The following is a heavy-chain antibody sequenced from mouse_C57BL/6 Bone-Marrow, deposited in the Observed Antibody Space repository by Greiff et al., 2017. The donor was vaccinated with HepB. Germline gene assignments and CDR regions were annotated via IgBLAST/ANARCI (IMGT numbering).Heavy chain of an antibody. V-gene: IGHV5-6*01. CDR3: GRHARVTTGYDD. CDR1: GFTFSSYG. D-gene: IGHD2-2*01. Sequence: EVKLVESGGDLVKPGGSLKLSCAASGFTFSSYGMSWVRQTPDKRLEWVATISSGGSYTYYPDSVKGRFTISRDNAKNTLYLQMSSLKSEDTAMDYCGRHARVTTGYDDWGKGTTLTVSS. CDR2: ISSGGSYT. J-gene: IGHJ2*01.